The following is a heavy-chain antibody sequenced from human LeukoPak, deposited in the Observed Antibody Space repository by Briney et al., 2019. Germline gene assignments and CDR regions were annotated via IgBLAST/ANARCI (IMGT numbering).Heavy chain of an antibody. D-gene: IGHD5-18*01. CDR3: ASSVDTAMVRPFDY. V-gene: IGHV1-69*05. CDR2: IIPIFGTA. CDR1: GGTFSSYA. Sequence: SVKVSCKASGGTFSSYAISWVRQAPGQGLEWMGGIIPIFGTANYAQKFQGRVTITTDESTSTAYMELSSLRSEDTAVYYRASSVDTAMVRPFDYWGQGTLVTVSS. J-gene: IGHJ4*02.